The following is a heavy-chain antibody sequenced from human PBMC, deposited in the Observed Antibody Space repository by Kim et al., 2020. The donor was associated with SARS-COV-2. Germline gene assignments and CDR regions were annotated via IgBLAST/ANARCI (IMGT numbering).Heavy chain of an antibody. Sequence: ASVKVSCKASGYTFTSYDINWVRQATGQGLEWMGWMNPNSGNTGYAQKFQGRVTMTRNTSISTAYMELSSLRSEDTAVYYCAREGGYYYDSSGYCDGMDVWGQGTTVTVSS. D-gene: IGHD3-22*01. V-gene: IGHV1-8*01. CDR2: MNPNSGNT. CDR1: GYTFTSYD. CDR3: AREGGYYYDSSGYCDGMDV. J-gene: IGHJ6*02.